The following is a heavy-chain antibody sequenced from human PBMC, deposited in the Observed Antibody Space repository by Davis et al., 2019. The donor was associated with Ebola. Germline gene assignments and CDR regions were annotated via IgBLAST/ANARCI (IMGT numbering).Heavy chain of an antibody. Sequence: SVKVSCKASGGTFSSYAISWVRQAPGQGLEWMGGIIPILGIANYAQKFQGRVTITADESMSTAYMELSSLRSEDTAVYYCASGYSYGPQIDYWGQGTLVTVSS. D-gene: IGHD5-18*01. J-gene: IGHJ4*02. CDR3: ASGYSYGPQIDY. CDR2: IIPILGIA. V-gene: IGHV1-69*10. CDR1: GGTFSSYA.